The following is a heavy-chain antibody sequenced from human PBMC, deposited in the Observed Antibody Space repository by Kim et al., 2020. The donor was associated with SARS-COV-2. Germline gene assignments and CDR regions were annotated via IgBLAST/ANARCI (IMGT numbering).Heavy chain of an antibody. J-gene: IGHJ6*02. Sequence: YAESVMGRFTVSRDNAKNSLSLQMSGLRAEDTAVYYCARGGGDSYYYGMDVWGRGTTVTVSS. V-gene: IGHV3-11*05. D-gene: IGHD6-6*01. CDR3: ARGGGDSYYYGMDV.